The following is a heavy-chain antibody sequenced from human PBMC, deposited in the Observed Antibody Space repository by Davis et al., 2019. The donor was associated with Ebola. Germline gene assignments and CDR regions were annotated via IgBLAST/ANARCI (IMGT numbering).Heavy chain of an antibody. J-gene: IGHJ3*02. Sequence: GGSLRLSCKGSGYSFTSYWIGWVRQMPGKGLEWMGIIYPGDSDTRYSPSFQGQVTISADKSISTAYLQWSSLEASDTAIYYCARRGAEPEDAFDMWGQGTMVTVSS. CDR3: ARRGAEPEDAFDM. CDR2: IYPGDSDT. CDR1: GYSFTSYW. D-gene: IGHD1-26*01. V-gene: IGHV5-51*01.